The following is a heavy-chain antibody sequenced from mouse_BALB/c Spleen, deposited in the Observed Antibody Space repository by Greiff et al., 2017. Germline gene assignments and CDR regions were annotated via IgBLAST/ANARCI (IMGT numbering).Heavy chain of an antibody. Sequence: EVMLVESGGGLVKPGGSLKLSCAASGFTFSDYYMYWVRQTPEKRLEWVATISDGGSYTYYPDSVKGRFTISRDNAKNNPYLQMSSLKSEDTAMYYCARGGGFYYGSSYGYFDYWGQGTTLTVSS. V-gene: IGHV5-4*02. CDR2: ISDGGSYT. CDR3: ARGGGFYYGSSYGYFDY. J-gene: IGHJ2*01. D-gene: IGHD1-1*01. CDR1: GFTFSDYY.